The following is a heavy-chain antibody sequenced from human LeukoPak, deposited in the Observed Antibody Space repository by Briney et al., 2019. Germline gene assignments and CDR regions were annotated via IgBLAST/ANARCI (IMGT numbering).Heavy chain of an antibody. CDR1: GYTFTSYG. CDR2: ISAYNGNT. D-gene: IGHD5-12*01. CDR3: ARDPPTSGYGLRELDY. V-gene: IGHV1-18*01. Sequence: GASVKVSCKASGYTFTSYGISWVRQAPGQGLEWMGWISAYNGNTNYAQKLQGRVTMTTDTSTSTAYMELSSLRSEDTAVYYCARDPPTSGYGLRELDYWGQGTLVTVSS. J-gene: IGHJ4*02.